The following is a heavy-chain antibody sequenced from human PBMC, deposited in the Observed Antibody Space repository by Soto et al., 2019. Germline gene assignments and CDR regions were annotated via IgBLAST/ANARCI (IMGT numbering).Heavy chain of an antibody. CDR3: ARDLLGTNYDILTGYSCLDY. D-gene: IGHD3-9*01. Sequence: ASVKVSCKASGYTFTSYAMYWVRQAPGQRLEWMGWINAGNGNTKYSQKFQGRVTITRDTSASTAYMELSSLGSEDTAVYYCARDLLGTNYDILTGYSCLDYWGQGTLVTVSS. CDR2: INAGNGNT. J-gene: IGHJ4*02. CDR1: GYTFTSYA. V-gene: IGHV1-3*01.